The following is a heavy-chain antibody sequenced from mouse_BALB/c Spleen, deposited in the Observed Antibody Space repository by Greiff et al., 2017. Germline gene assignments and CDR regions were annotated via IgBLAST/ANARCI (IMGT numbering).Heavy chain of an antibody. Sequence: EVKLVESGGGLVQPGGSLKLSCAASGFTFSSYGMSWVRQTPDKRLELVATINSNGGSTYYPDSVKGRFTISRDNAKNTLYLQMSSLKSEDTAMYYCAREGLRRVYYAMDYWGQGTSVTVSS. CDR2: INSNGGST. J-gene: IGHJ4*01. CDR3: AREGLRRVYYAMDY. V-gene: IGHV5-6-3*01. D-gene: IGHD2-4*01. CDR1: GFTFSSYG.